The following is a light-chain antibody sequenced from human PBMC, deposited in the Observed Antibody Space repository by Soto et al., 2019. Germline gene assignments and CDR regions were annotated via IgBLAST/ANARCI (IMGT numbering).Light chain of an antibody. CDR3: QQYNRYWT. Sequence: DIQMTQSPYTLSASVGDRVTITCRASQSLSTWLAWYQQKPGKAPEVLIYDASSLESGVPSRFSGSGSGTEFTLTISSLQPDDFATYYCQQYNRYWTFGQGTKVDI. V-gene: IGKV1-5*01. CDR2: DAS. CDR1: QSLSTW. J-gene: IGKJ1*01.